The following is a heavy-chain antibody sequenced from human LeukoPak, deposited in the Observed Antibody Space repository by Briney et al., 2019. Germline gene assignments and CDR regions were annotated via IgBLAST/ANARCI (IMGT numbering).Heavy chain of an antibody. CDR3: ARDRGGYLDAFDI. V-gene: IGHV1-2*02. J-gene: IGHJ3*02. Sequence: GASVKVSCKTSGYTFTGYYIHWVRQAPGQGLEWMGWSNPNSGGIKYAQKFQGRVTMTRDTSISTAYMELSRLRSDDTAVYYCARDRGGYLDAFDIWGQGTMVTVSS. CDR1: GYTFTGYY. D-gene: IGHD3-22*01. CDR2: SNPNSGGI.